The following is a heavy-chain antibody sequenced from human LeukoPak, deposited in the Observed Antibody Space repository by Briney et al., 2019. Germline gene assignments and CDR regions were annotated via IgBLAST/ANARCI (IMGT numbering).Heavy chain of an antibody. V-gene: IGHV1-8*01. CDR1: GYTFTSYD. CDR2: MNPNSGNT. J-gene: IGHJ4*02. Sequence: GASVKVSCKASGYTFTSYDINWVRQAAGQGLEWMGWMNPNSGNTGYAQKFQGRVTMTRNTSISTAYMELSSLRSEDTAVYYCARRKAGRSYSPFDYWGQGTLVTVSS. CDR3: ARRKAGRSYSPFDY. D-gene: IGHD1-26*01.